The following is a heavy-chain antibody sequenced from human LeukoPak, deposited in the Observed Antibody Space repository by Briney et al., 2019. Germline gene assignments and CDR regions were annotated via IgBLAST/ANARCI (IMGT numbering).Heavy chain of an antibody. CDR1: GYTFASYD. D-gene: IGHD6-19*01. CDR3: ARDASQWLTGGYYMDV. V-gene: IGHV1-18*01. J-gene: IGHJ6*03. Sequence: GASVKVSCKASGYTFASYDINWVRQATGQGLEWMGWISAYNGNTNYAQKFQDRVTMTTDTSTNTAYMELWSLRSDDTAVYYCARDASQWLTGGYYMDVWGKGTTVTVSS. CDR2: ISAYNGNT.